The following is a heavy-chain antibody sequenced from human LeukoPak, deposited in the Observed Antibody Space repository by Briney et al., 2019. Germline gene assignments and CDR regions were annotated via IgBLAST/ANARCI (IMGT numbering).Heavy chain of an antibody. Sequence: SETLSLTCTVSGGSFGISSYYWAWIRQAPGMGLEWIGSIYYRGDTLYKPSLQSRVTISLDTSKNQFSLKLSSVTAADTAVYYCARNYDILTGYYETNWFDPWGQGTLVTVSS. CDR2: IYYRGDT. D-gene: IGHD3-9*01. CDR3: ARNYDILTGYYETNWFDP. CDR1: GGSFGISSYY. V-gene: IGHV4-39*01. J-gene: IGHJ5*02.